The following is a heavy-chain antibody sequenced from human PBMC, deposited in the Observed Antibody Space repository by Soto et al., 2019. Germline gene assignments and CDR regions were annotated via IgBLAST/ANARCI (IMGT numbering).Heavy chain of an antibody. CDR3: ARDRQQLVLGYYFDY. CDR1: GGTFSSYA. CDR2: IIPIIGTA. V-gene: IGHV1-69*13. Sequence: ASVKVSCKASGGTFSSYAISWVRQAPGQGLEWMGGIIPIIGTANYAQKFQGRVTITADESTSTAYMELSSLRSEDTAVYYCARDRQQLVLGYYFDYWGQGTLVTVSS. J-gene: IGHJ4*02. D-gene: IGHD6-13*01.